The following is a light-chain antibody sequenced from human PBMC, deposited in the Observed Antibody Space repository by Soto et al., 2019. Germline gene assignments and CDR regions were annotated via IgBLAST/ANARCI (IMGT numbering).Light chain of an antibody. CDR3: QQRHSYPIT. J-gene: IGKJ5*01. V-gene: IGKV1-9*01. CDR1: QGISSN. Sequence: IQLTQSPSSLSASVGDRVTITCRASQGISSNLVWYQQKSGKAPKLLLSAASTLHSGVPSRFSGSGSETDFTLTIASLQPEDFANYYCQQRHSYPITFGQGTRLEIK. CDR2: AAS.